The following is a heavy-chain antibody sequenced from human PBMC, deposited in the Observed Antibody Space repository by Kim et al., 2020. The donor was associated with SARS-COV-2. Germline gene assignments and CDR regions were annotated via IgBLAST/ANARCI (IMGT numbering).Heavy chain of an antibody. J-gene: IGHJ5*02. CDR2: FDPDGET. V-gene: IGHV1-24*01. CDR1: GYTLTDLS. CDR3: ATAAAAGMISWFDP. Sequence: ASVKVSCKVSGYTLTDLSMHWVRQTPGKGLEWMGGFDPDGETIYAQKFQGRVTMTEDTSTDTAYLVLSSLRSEDTAVYFCATAAAAGMISWFDPWGQGTLVTVSS. D-gene: IGHD6-13*01.